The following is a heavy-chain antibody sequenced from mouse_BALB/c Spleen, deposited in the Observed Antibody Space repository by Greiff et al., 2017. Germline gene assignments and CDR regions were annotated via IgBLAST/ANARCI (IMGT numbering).Heavy chain of an antibody. J-gene: IGHJ4*01. V-gene: IGHV1S34*01. CDR2: ISCYNGAT. CDR3: ARGFYYGNYVSPMDY. CDR1: GYSFTGYY. D-gene: IGHD2-1*01. Sequence: LVKTGASVKISCKASGYSFTGYYMHWVKQSHGKSLEWIGYISCYNGATSYNQKFKGKATFTVDTSSSTAYMQFNSLTSEDSAVYYCARGFYYGNYVSPMDYWGQGTSVTVSS.